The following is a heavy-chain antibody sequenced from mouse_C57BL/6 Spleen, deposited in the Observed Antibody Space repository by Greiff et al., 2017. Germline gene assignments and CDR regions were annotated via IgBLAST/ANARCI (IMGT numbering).Heavy chain of an antibody. V-gene: IGHV1-19*01. CDR2: INPYNGGT. Sequence: VQLQQSGPVLVKPGASVKMSCKASGYTFTDYYMNWVKQSHGKSLEWIGVINPYNGGTSYNQKFKGKATLTVDKSSSTAYMELNSLTSEDSAVYYCARGAYYDYDGFAYWGQGTLVTVSA. J-gene: IGHJ3*01. D-gene: IGHD2-4*01. CDR1: GYTFTDYY. CDR3: ARGAYYDYDGFAY.